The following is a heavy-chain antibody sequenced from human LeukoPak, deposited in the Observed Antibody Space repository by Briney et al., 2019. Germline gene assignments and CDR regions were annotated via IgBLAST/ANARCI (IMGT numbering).Heavy chain of an antibody. J-gene: IGHJ4*02. CDR3: ARGRYNSKTDFDY. D-gene: IGHD3-16*02. Sequence: SETLSLTCTVSGDSISSSDYYWGWIRQPPGKGLEWIGSIHPSGNIYYNPSLKSRVTISLDTSNNQFSLRLFSVSAADTAVYYCARGRYNSKTDFDYWGQGTLVTVSS. CDR1: GDSISSSDYY. CDR2: IHPSGNI. V-gene: IGHV4-39*07.